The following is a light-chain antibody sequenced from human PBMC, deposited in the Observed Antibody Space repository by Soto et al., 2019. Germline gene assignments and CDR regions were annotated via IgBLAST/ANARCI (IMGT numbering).Light chain of an antibody. Sequence: EIVLTQSPGTLSSSPGERATLSCRASQTVTSNYLAWYQQKPGQAPRLLFFGASIRATGLPDRFSGGGFGTDFTLTISRLEPEDFAVYYCHQYGSSPGTFGQGTKVEVK. CDR2: GAS. J-gene: IGKJ1*01. V-gene: IGKV3-20*01. CDR3: HQYGSSPGT. CDR1: QTVTSNY.